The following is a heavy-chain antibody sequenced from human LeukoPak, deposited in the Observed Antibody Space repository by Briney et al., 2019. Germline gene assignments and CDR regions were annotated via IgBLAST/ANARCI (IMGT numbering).Heavy chain of an antibody. J-gene: IGHJ4*02. CDR1: GFTFSSYG. Sequence: PGGSLRLSCAASGFTFSSYGMHWVRQAPGKGLEGVALIRYDGIKKFYAGSVKGRFTISRDNSKNTLYLQMNSLRLEDTALYYCAKDDNGPQDNWGQGTLVTVSS. CDR3: AKDDNGPQDN. V-gene: IGHV3-30*02. CDR2: IRYDGIKK. D-gene: IGHD1-14*01.